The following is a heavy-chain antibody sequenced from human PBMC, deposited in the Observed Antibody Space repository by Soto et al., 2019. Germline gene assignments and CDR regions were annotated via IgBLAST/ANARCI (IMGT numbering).Heavy chain of an antibody. CDR3: AKDPRGYCSGGSCYFYGMDV. D-gene: IGHD2-15*01. Sequence: QVQLVESGGGVVQPGRSLRLSCAASGFTFSSYGMHWVRQAPGKGLEWVAVISYDGSNKYYADSVKGRFTISRDNSKNPLYLQMNSLRAEDTAVYYCAKDPRGYCSGGSCYFYGMDVWGQGTTVTVSS. CDR2: ISYDGSNK. J-gene: IGHJ6*02. V-gene: IGHV3-30*18. CDR1: GFTFSSYG.